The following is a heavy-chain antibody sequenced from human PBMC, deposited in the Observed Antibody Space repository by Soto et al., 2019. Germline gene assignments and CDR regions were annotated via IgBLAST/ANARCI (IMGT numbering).Heavy chain of an antibody. Sequence: GGSLRLSCAASGFTFSSYAMSWVRQAPGKGLEWVSAISGSGGSTYYADSVKGQFTISRDNSKNTLYLQMNSLRAEYTAVYYCAKSLSGKHDAFDIWGQGTVVTVSS. CDR2: ISGSGGST. CDR3: AKSLSGKHDAFDI. J-gene: IGHJ3*02. D-gene: IGHD3-10*01. V-gene: IGHV3-23*01. CDR1: GFTFSSYA.